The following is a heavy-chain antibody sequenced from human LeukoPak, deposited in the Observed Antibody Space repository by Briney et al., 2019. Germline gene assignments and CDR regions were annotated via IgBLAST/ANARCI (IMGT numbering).Heavy chain of an antibody. CDR2: ISSSGSTI. CDR3: ARDNRNYDSSGLYGY. J-gene: IGHJ4*02. CDR1: GFTFSDYY. D-gene: IGHD3-22*01. V-gene: IGHV3-11*01. Sequence: PGGSLRLSCAASGFTFSDYYMSWIRQAPGKGLEWVSYISSSGSTIYYADSVKGRFTISRDNAKNSLYLQMNSLRAADTAVYYCARDNRNYDSSGLYGYWGQGTLVTVSS.